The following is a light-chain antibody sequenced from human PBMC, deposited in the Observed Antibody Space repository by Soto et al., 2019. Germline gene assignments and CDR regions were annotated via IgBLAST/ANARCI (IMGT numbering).Light chain of an antibody. CDR3: QQYRT. Sequence: EILLTQPPGTLSLSPGERVTLSCRASQSVSSSSLAWYQQNPGKAPRLLIYEDSSRATGIPDRFSGSGSGTDFTLTISRLEHEDFAVYYCQQYRTFGQGTKVDIK. V-gene: IGKV3-20*01. CDR2: EDS. J-gene: IGKJ1*01. CDR1: QSVSSSS.